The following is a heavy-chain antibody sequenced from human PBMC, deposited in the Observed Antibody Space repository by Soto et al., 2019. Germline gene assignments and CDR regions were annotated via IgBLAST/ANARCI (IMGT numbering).Heavy chain of an antibody. D-gene: IGHD3-10*01. V-gene: IGHV1-69*06. J-gene: IGHJ4*02. CDR2: IIPLYGTV. CDR3: ARVRVIRGVIPSHFGL. CDR1: GGTFNSYG. Sequence: QAHLAQSGAEVKKPGSSVTVSCKASGGTFNSYGISWVRQAPGQGLDWMGVIIPLYGTVNYAQKFQGSVSITADKSTSTAYMDLTSLRSDDTAVYYCARVRVIRGVIPSHFGLWGQGTQVTVSS.